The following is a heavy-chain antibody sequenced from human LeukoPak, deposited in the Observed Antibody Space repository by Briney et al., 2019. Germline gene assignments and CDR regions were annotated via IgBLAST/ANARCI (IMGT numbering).Heavy chain of an antibody. Sequence: SETLSLTCTVSGGSISSNSYYWGWIRQPPGKGLEWIGSIYYSGSTNYNPSLESRVTISVDTSKNQFSLKLCSVTAADTAVYYCARDSSNYYGSGSYHGRVPYWFDPWGQGTLVTVSS. D-gene: IGHD3-10*01. J-gene: IGHJ5*02. CDR2: IYYSGST. CDR1: GGSISSNSYY. V-gene: IGHV4-39*07. CDR3: ARDSSNYYGSGSYHGRVPYWFDP.